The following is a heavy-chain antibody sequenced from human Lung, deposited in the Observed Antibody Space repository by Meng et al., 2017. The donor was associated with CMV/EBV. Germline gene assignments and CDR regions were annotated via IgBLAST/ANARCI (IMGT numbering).Heavy chain of an antibody. CDR1: GFTFSSND. Sequence: GGSLRLSCAASGFTFSSNDMHWVRQTTGKGLEWVSAIGTAGDTYYPGSVKGRFTISRENAKNSFYLQMNSLRAGDTAVYYCARDSASVGSGYYYYYGMDVWGQGXTVTVSS. J-gene: IGHJ6*02. CDR2: IGTAGDT. CDR3: ARDSASVGSGYYYYYGMDV. D-gene: IGHD2-15*01. V-gene: IGHV3-13*01.